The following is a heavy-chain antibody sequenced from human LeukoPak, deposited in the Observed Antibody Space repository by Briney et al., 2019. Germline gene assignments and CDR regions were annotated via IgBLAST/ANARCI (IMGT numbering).Heavy chain of an antibody. CDR3: ARDDRYGDYVHY. D-gene: IGHD4-17*01. CDR2: IIPILGIA. V-gene: IGHV1-69*04. CDR1: GYNFTSYA. J-gene: IGHJ4*02. Sequence: SVKVSCKASGYNFTSYAISWVRQAPGQGLEWMGRIIPILGIANYAQKFQGRVTITADKSTSTAYMELSSLRSEDTAVYYCARDDRYGDYVHYWGQGTLVTVSS.